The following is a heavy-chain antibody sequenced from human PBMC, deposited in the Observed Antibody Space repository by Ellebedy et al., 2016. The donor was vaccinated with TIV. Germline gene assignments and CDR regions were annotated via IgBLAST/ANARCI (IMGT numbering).Heavy chain of an antibody. CDR1: GFTFSPYA. J-gene: IGHJ4*02. D-gene: IGHD5-18*01. CDR3: AKGRTSGDGYWVFDN. V-gene: IGHV3-23*01. CDR2: IVGSGS. Sequence: PGGSLRLSCAASGFTFSPYAMAWVCQAPGKGLEWVSGIVGSGSQKYADSVKGRFTISRDNSKRTVDLQMNSLRAEDTAIYFCAKGRTSGDGYWVFDNWGQGTLVSVSS.